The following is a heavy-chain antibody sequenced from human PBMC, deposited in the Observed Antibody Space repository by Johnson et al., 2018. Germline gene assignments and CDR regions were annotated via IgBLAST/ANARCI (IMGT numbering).Heavy chain of an antibody. CDR2: IYYSGST. CDR3: ARVITGTGPHYYYYYMDV. J-gene: IGHJ6*03. V-gene: IGHV4-59*01. Sequence: QVQLQESGPGLVKPSETLSLTCTVSGGSISSYYWSWIRQPPGKGLEWIGYIYYSGSTNYHPSLTSRVTISVDTSKNQFTLKLSSVTAADTAVYYCARVITGTGPHYYYYYMDVWGKGTTVTVSS. CDR1: GGSISSYY. D-gene: IGHD1-7*01.